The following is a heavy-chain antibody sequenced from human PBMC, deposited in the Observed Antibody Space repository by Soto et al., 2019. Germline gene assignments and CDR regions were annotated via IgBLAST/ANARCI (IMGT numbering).Heavy chain of an antibody. D-gene: IGHD2-15*01. CDR3: ARAPRLGYCSGGSCYSPYYYMDV. J-gene: IGHJ6*03. CDR1: GYTFTSYD. Sequence: QVQLVQSGAEVKKPGASVKVSCKASGYTFTSYDINWVRQATGQGLEWMGWMNPNSGNTGYAQKFQGRVTMTRNTSISPAYMKLSSLRSEDTAVYYCARAPRLGYCSGGSCYSPYYYMDVWGKGTTVTVSS. CDR2: MNPNSGNT. V-gene: IGHV1-8*01.